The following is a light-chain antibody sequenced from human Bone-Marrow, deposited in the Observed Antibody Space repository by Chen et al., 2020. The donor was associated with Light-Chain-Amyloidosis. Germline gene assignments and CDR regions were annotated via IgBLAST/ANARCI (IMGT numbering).Light chain of an antibody. CDR3: ATWDDSLSGWV. CDR2: KSN. CDR1: SSNIGSNY. V-gene: IGLV1-47*01. Sequence: QSVLTQPPSASGTPGQRVTISCSGSSSNIGSNYVIWYQQLPGTAPPLLLYKSNERPSGVPERVSGSKSGSSASLAISGLRSEDEADYYCATWDDSLSGWVFGGGTKLTVL. J-gene: IGLJ3*02.